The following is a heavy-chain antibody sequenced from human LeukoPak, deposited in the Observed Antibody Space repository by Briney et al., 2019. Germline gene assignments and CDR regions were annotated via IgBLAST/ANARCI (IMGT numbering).Heavy chain of an antibody. J-gene: IGHJ4*02. D-gene: IGHD3-22*01. V-gene: IGHV3-23*01. CDR1: GFIFSNYG. CDR3: AKDIGLCYYDSSVLDY. Sequence: PGGSLRLSCAASGFIFSNYGMNWVRQAPGKGLEWVAAISASGSATSYADSVRGRFTISRDNSKSTTYLQMNSLRAEDTAVFYCAKDIGLCYYDSSVLDYWGQGTLVTVSS. CDR2: ISASGSAT.